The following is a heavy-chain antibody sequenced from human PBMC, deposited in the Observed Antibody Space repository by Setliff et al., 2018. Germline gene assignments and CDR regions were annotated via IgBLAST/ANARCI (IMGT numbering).Heavy chain of an antibody. Sequence: GGSLRLSCAGSGFSFSNYAMSWVRQAPGMGLDWVSSFRGGGGPTYYADSVKGRFTISRDISKNTLYLQMNSLRAEDTAVYYCAKNGFGVVALGVNNWFDPWGQGTLVTVSS. D-gene: IGHD3-10*01. CDR2: FRGGGGPT. J-gene: IGHJ5*02. CDR3: AKNGFGVVALGVNNWFDP. V-gene: IGHV3-23*01. CDR1: GFSFSNYA.